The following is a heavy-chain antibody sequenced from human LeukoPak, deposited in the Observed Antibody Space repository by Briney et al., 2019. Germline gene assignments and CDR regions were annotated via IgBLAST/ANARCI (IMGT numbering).Heavy chain of an antibody. J-gene: IGHJ4*02. V-gene: IGHV3-20*04. CDR3: AREHYTAGFDY. CDR2: INWNGGST. D-gene: IGHD2-2*02. CDR1: GFSFDDYG. Sequence: PGGSLRLPCAASGFSFDDYGMSWVRQAPGKGLEWVSGINWNGGSTNYADSVKGRFPISRDNAKDSLYLQVNSLRAEDTALYYCAREHYTAGFDYWGQGTLVTVSS.